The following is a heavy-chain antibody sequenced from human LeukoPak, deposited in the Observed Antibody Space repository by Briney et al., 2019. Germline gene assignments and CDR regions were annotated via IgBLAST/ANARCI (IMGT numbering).Heavy chain of an antibody. CDR3: ASGVYYGSELFDP. D-gene: IGHD3-10*01. V-gene: IGHV3-30-3*01. Sequence: GGSLRLSCAASGFTFSSYAMHWVRQAPGKGLEWVAVISYDGSNKYYADSVKGRFTISRDNSKNTLYLQMNSLRAEDTAVYYCASGVYYGSELFDPWGQGTLVTASS. J-gene: IGHJ5*02. CDR1: GFTFSSYA. CDR2: ISYDGSNK.